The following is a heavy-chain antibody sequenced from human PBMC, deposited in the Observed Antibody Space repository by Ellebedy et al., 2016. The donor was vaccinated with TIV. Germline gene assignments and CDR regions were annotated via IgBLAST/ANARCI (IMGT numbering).Heavy chain of an antibody. CDR2: IYPGDSDT. D-gene: IGHD3-10*01. V-gene: IGHV5-51*01. CDR1: GYSFTNNW. J-gene: IGHJ4*02. CDR3: ARQRYYGSGSSPDY. Sequence: KVSCKGSGYSFTNNWIGWVRQMPGKGLEWMGIIYPGDSDTRYSPSFQGQVTISADKSISTAYLQWSSLKASDTAMYYCARQRYYGSGSSPDYWGQGTLVTVSS.